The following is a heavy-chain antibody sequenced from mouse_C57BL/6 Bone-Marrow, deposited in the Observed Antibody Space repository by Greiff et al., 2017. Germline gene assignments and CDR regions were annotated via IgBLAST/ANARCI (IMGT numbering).Heavy chain of an antibody. CDR2: IDPSDSYT. J-gene: IGHJ4*01. CDR3: ARGGAPRAMDY. Sequence: QVQLKQPGAELVKPGASVKLSCKASGYTFTSYWMQWVKQRPGQGLEWIGEIDPSDSYTNYNQKFKGKATLTVDTSSSTAYMQLSSLTSEDSAVYYCARGGAPRAMDYWGQGTSVTVSS. CDR1: GYTFTSYW. D-gene: IGHD3-1*01. V-gene: IGHV1-50*01.